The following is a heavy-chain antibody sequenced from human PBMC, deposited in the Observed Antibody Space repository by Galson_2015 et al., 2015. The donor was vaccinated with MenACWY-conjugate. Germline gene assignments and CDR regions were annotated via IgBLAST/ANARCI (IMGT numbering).Heavy chain of an antibody. D-gene: IGHD3-10*01. CDR1: DGSISSGGYY. CDR2: ICYSGSF. V-gene: IGHV4-31*02. Sequence: TLSVAWTFSDGSISSGGYYWRGTREQPGKGLVWIGYICYSGSFYYSPSLKSRVTISVDTSKNQFSLKLSSVTAADTAVYYCARGSGGSGNPRRYFYYVMDVWGQGTTVTVSS. CDR3: ARGSGGSGNPRRYFYYVMDV. J-gene: IGHJ6*02.